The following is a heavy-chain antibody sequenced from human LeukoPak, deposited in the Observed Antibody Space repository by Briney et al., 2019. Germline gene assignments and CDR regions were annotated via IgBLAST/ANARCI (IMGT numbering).Heavy chain of an antibody. D-gene: IGHD4-23*01. CDR1: GGSLTTYY. J-gene: IGHJ4*01. CDR2: IYYSGST. CDR3: AAYGGNSEYFDK. Sequence: SETLSLTCTISGGSLTTYYWSWIRQPPGKALEWIGYIYYSGSTDSTPSLKNRVAMSVDTSRNQFSLKLTSVTAADTAIYYCAAYGGNSEYFDKWGQGSLVTVSS. V-gene: IGHV4-59*03.